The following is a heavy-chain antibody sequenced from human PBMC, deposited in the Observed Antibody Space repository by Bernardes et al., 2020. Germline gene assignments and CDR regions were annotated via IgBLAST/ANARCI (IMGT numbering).Heavy chain of an antibody. CDR2: IYWDDDK. D-gene: IGHD3-3*01. CDR3: AHLSGYSSYNWFHP. Sequence: SGPTLVKPTQTLTLTCTFSGFSLNTRGAGVAWIRQPPGKALEWLALIYWDDDKRYIPSLKTRLTITKDTSGNQVVLTIANLDPVDTATYYCAHLSGYSSYNWFHPWGQGTLVTVSS. J-gene: IGHJ5*02. CDR1: GFSLNTRGAG. V-gene: IGHV2-5*02.